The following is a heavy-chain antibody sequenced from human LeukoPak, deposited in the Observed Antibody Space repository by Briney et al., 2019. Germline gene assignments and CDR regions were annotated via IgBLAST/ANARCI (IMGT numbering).Heavy chain of an antibody. V-gene: IGHV1-18*01. CDR3: TSDLGQWLLQGIFFDY. Sequence: ASVKVSCKASGYTFTSYGISWVRQAPGQGPEWMGWISAYSTYNGNTNYAQRFQGRVTMTTDTSTSTAYMELRSLRSDDTAVYYCTSDLGQWLLQGIFFDYWGQGTLVTVSS. CDR2: ISAYSTYNGNT. D-gene: IGHD5-12*01. CDR1: GYTFTSYG. J-gene: IGHJ4*02.